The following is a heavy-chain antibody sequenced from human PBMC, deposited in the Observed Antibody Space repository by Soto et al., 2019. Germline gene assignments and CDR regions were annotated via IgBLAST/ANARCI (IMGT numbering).Heavy chain of an antibody. Sequence: QVQLVESGGGVVQPGKSLRLSCPASGFAFSSYGMHWVRQAPGKGLEWVAVIWFDGSKKYYADSVKGRFTISRDDSNNTLYLQMNSLRAEDTAVYYCARNPKWELDYWGQGTLVTVSS. CDR1: GFAFSSYG. D-gene: IGHD1-26*01. J-gene: IGHJ4*02. CDR3: ARNPKWELDY. CDR2: IWFDGSKK. V-gene: IGHV3-33*01.